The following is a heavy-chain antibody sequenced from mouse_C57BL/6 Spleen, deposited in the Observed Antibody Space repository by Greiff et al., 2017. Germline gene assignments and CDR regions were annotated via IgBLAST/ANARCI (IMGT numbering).Heavy chain of an antibody. CDR2: ISDGGSYT. J-gene: IGHJ4*01. Sequence: EVHLVESGGGLVKPGGSLKLSCAASGFTFSSYAMSWVRQTPEKRLEWVATISDGGSYTYYPDNVKGRFTISRDNAKNNLYLQMSHLKSEDTAMYYCARDYYGSPHYAMDYWGQGTSVTVSS. D-gene: IGHD1-1*01. CDR3: ARDYYGSPHYAMDY. CDR1: GFTFSSYA. V-gene: IGHV5-4*01.